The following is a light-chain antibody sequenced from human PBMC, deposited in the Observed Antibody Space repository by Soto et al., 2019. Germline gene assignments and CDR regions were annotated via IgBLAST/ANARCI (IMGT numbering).Light chain of an antibody. V-gene: IGKV2-30*02. CDR3: THGIKGPGT. J-gene: IGKJ5*01. CDR1: QSLVHSDGIAY. CDR2: KVS. Sequence: DLVGTHTTLTLPVTLGQPASISCRSNQSLVHSDGIAYFSWFQQRPGRSPRRLIYKVSNRESGVPVRFSGSGSCTDFELRIRDGAAVAACLLNRTHGIKGPGTFCEGTRLEIK.